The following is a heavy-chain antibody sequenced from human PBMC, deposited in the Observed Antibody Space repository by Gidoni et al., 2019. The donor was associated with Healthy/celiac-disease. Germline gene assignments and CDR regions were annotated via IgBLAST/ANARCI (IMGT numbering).Heavy chain of an antibody. D-gene: IGHD3-9*01. Sequence: EVQLVESGGGLVKPGGSLRLSCAASGFTFSNAWMSWVRQAPGKGLEWVGRIKSKTDGGTTDYAAPVKGRFTISRDDSKNTLYLQMNSLKTEDTAVYYCTTDQDILTGYYDDYWGQGTLVTVSS. CDR1: GFTFSNAW. J-gene: IGHJ4*02. CDR3: TTDQDILTGYYDDY. CDR2: IKSKTDGGTT. V-gene: IGHV3-15*01.